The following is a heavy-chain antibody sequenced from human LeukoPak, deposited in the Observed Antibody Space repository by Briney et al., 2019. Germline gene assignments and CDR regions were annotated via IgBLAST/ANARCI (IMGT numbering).Heavy chain of an antibody. Sequence: GGSLRLSCAASGFTFSIAWMSWVRQAPGKGLEWVGRIRSKTDGGTTDYAAPVKGRFTISRDDSKNMLYLEMNSLRTEDTAVYYCTTDRVVVVAVTRLDYWGQGTLVTVSS. V-gene: IGHV3-15*01. CDR2: IRSKTDGGTT. CDR1: GFTFSIAW. D-gene: IGHD2-15*01. CDR3: TTDRVVVVAVTRLDY. J-gene: IGHJ4*02.